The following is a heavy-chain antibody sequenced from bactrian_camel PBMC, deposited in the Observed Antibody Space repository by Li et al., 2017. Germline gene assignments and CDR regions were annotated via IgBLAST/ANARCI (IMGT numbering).Heavy chain of an antibody. CDR2: VNHGGTTT. D-gene: IGHD5*01. J-gene: IGHJ4*01. Sequence: HVQLVESGGGSVQAGGSLRLSCAASEHIYGTYCMAWFRQAPGKEREAVATVNHGGTTTTYADTVKGRFTISRDNAKKTMDLQMDSLKPEDTAKYICAARVGAYWRDWSEATHWGQGTQVTVS. CDR1: EHIYGTYC. CDR3: AARVGAYWRDWSEATH. V-gene: IGHV3S45*01.